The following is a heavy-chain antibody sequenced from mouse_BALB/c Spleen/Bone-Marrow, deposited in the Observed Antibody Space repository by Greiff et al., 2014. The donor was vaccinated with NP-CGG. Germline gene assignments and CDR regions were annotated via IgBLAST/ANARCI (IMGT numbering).Heavy chain of an antibody. CDR2: ISGYYGDA. J-gene: IGHJ4*01. V-gene: IGHV1S137*01. CDR1: GYTFTDHA. Sequence: QVQLKESGAKLVRPGVSVKISCKGSGYTFTDHAMHWVKRSHAKSLEWIGLISGYYGDAIYNQKFKGKATMTVDKPSSTAYMELARLTSEDSAIYYCARSGKVRNAMDYWGQGTSVTVSS. D-gene: IGHD2-14*01. CDR3: ARSGKVRNAMDY.